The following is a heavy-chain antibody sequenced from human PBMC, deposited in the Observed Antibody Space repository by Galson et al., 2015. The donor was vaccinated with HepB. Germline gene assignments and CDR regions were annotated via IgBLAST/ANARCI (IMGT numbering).Heavy chain of an antibody. CDR2: ISYDGSNK. D-gene: IGHD6-19*01. CDR1: GFTFSSYA. J-gene: IGHJ3*02. Sequence: SLRLSCAASGFTFSSYAMHWVRQAPGKGLEWVAVISYDGSNKYYADSVKGRFTISRDNSKNTLYLQMNSLRAEDTAVYYCATSSGWYPHAFDIWGQGTMVTVSS. V-gene: IGHV3-30-3*01. CDR3: ATSSGWYPHAFDI.